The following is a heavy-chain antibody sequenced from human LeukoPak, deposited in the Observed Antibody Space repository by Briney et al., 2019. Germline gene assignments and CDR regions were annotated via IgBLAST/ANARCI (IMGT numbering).Heavy chain of an antibody. CDR2: ISSSSSYI. CDR1: GGSISSGGYY. J-gene: IGHJ4*02. CDR3: ARAVFGSYCSSTSCLGDY. V-gene: IGHV3-11*06. Sequence: LSLTCTVSGGSISSGGYYWSWIRQAPGKGLEWVSSISSSSSYIYYADSVKGRFTISRDNAKNSLYLQMNSLRAEDTAVYYCARAVFGSYCSSTSCLGDYWGQGTLVTVSS. D-gene: IGHD2-2*01.